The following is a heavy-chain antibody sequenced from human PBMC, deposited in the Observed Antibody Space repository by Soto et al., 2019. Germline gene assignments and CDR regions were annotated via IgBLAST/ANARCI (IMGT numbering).Heavy chain of an antibody. CDR1: GFTFSNAW. CDR2: IKSKTDGGTT. V-gene: IGHV3-15*01. J-gene: IGHJ6*03. D-gene: IGHD5-12*01. CDR3: TTASGYDYDYYHHYYLAV. Sequence: PGGSLRLSCAASGFTFSNAWMSWVRQAPGKGLEWVGRIKSKTDGGTTDYAAPVKGRFTISRDDSKNTLYLQMNSLKTEDTAVYYCTTASGYDYDYYHHYYLAVWGKGTTVTVAS.